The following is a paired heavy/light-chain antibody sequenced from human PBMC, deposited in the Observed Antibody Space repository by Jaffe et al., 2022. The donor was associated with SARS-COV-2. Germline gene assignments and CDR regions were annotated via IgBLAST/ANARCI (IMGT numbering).Light chain of an antibody. CDR3: QSYDSSLSVWV. CDR2: GNS. CDR1: SSNIGAGYD. Sequence: QSVLTQPPSVSGAPGQRVTFSCTGSSSNIGAGYDVHWYQQLPGTAPKLLIYGNSNRPSGVPDRFSGSKSGTSASLAITGLQAEDEADYYCQSYDSSLSVWVFGGGTKLTVL. J-gene: IGLJ3*02. V-gene: IGLV1-40*01.
Heavy chain of an antibody. CDR2: IYWDDDK. J-gene: IGHJ6*02. Sequence: HITLKESGPTLVKPTQTLTLTCTFSGFSLSTTGVGVGWIRQPPGKALEWLALIYWDDDKRYSPSLKNRLTITKDTSKNQVVLTMTNMDPVDTATYYCAHSGLYCSRASCPGSMDVWGQGTTVTVSS. D-gene: IGHD2-2*01. CDR1: GFSLSTTGVG. V-gene: IGHV2-5*02. CDR3: AHSGLYCSRASCPGSMDV.